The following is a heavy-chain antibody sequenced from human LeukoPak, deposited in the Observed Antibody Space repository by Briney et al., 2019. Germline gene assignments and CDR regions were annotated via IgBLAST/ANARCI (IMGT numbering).Heavy chain of an antibody. V-gene: IGHV4-4*02. CDR3: ARLVVIVYYYYGMDV. Sequence: SGTLSLTCAVSGGSFSSSNWWSWVRQPPGKGLEWIGEIYHSGSTNYNPSLKSRVTISVDKSKNQFSLKLSSVTAADTAVYYCARLVVIVYYYYGMDVWGQGTTVTVSS. J-gene: IGHJ6*02. D-gene: IGHD2-21*01. CDR1: GGSFSSSNW. CDR2: IYHSGST.